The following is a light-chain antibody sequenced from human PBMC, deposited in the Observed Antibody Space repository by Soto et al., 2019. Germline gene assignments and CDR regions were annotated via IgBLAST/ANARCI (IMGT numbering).Light chain of an antibody. V-gene: IGLV2-14*01. CDR1: SSDGGGYNY. Sequence: QSVLTQPASVSGSPGQSITISCTGTSSDGGGYNYVSWYQQHPGKAPKLMIYEVSNRPSGVSNRFSGSKSGNTASLTISGLQAEDEADYYCSSYTSSSPWVFGGGTKLTVL. CDR2: EVS. CDR3: SSYTSSSPWV. J-gene: IGLJ3*02.